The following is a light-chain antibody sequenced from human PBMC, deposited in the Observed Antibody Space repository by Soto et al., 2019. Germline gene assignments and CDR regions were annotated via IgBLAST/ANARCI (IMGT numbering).Light chain of an antibody. J-gene: IGKJ1*01. CDR2: RAS. CDR3: QEDHNWPPWR. V-gene: IGKV3-15*01. Sequence: ERVRRHTAANQTVGRAERATILCRSSESVSDDLAWYQQKPGRAPRLLIYRASTRAAGVSARISGSGSGTEFTLSISSLHPEDSSAYYSQEDHNWPPWRVAQGTRVEIK. CDR1: ESVSDD.